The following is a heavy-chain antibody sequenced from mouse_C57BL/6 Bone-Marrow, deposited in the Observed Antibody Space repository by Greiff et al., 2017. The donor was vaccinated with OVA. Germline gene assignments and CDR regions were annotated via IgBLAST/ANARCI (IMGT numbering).Heavy chain of an antibody. CDR2: IHPSDSDT. J-gene: IGHJ3*01. CDR3: AINYGSSWGFAY. D-gene: IGHD1-1*01. Sequence: VQGVESGAELVKPGASVKVSCKASGYTFTSYWMHWVKQRPGQGLEWIGRIHPSDSDTNYNQKFKGKATLTVDKSSSTAYMQLSSLTSEDSAVYYCAINYGSSWGFAYWGQGTLVTVSA. CDR1: GYTFTSYW. V-gene: IGHV1-74*01.